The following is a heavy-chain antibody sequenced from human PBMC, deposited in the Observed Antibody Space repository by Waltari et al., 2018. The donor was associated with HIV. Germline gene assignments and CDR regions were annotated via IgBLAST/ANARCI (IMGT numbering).Heavy chain of an antibody. Sequence: EVQLVESGGGLVQPGGSLRLSCAASGFSVSDNYMSWVRLAPGKGLQWVSVRYNEGRNQYLDSVKGRHTIFRDNSKNALYLQMNSLRVDDMAVYYCARMKRSYGSGQARYFYFGMDVWGQGTTVIVSS. CDR3: ARMKRSYGSGQARYFYFGMDV. D-gene: IGHD3-10*01. V-gene: IGHV3-53*01. CDR1: GFSVSDNY. J-gene: IGHJ6*02. CDR2: RYNEGRN.